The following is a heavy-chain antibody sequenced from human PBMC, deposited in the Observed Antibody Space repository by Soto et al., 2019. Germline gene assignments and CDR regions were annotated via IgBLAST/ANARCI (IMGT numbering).Heavy chain of an antibody. CDR3: ARRLEGWSSSWYLEYPYYYYGMDV. CDR1: GGSISSYY. J-gene: IGHJ6*02. V-gene: IGHV4-59*08. D-gene: IGHD6-13*01. CDR2: IYYSGST. Sequence: PSETLSLTCTVSGGSISSYYWSWIRQPPGKGLEWIGYIYYSGSTNYNPSLKSRVTISVDTSKNQFSLKLSSVTAADTAVYYCARRLEGWSSSWYLEYPYYYYGMDVWGQGTTVTVSS.